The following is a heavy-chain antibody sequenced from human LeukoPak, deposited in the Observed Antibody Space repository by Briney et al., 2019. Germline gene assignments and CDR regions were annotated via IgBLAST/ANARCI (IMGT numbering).Heavy chain of an antibody. Sequence: GRSLRLSCAASGFTFSSYGMHWVRQTPGEGLEWVAVIWKDGSKKYYVDTVKGRFTISRDNSNNALFLQMNSLRADDTAVYYCARDGPLKFASGRGADYWGRGTLVTVSS. J-gene: IGHJ4*02. D-gene: IGHD3-10*01. CDR1: GFTFSSYG. V-gene: IGHV3-33*01. CDR3: ARDGPLKFASGRGADY. CDR2: IWKDGSKK.